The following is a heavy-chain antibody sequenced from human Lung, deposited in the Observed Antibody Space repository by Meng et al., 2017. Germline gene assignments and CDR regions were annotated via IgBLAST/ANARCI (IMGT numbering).Heavy chain of an antibody. V-gene: IGHV1-2*06. CDR3: ARDEDISAAGKLFGDY. Sequence: VQVVQHGGEGKQPGASVKVSCTASGYTFPYYWLHWVRRAPGQGLEWMGRINPKSGDTHYAQRFQGRVTMTGDTSISTAYMELSGLRSDDTAMYYCARDEDISAAGKLFGDYWGQGTLVTVSS. J-gene: IGHJ4*02. CDR2: INPKSGDT. CDR1: GYTFPYYW. D-gene: IGHD6-13*01.